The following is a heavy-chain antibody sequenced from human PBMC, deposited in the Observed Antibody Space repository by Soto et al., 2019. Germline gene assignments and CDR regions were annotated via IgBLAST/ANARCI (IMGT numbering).Heavy chain of an antibody. J-gene: IGHJ6*02. Sequence: QVQLVQSGAEVKKPGASVKVSCKASGYTFTRSGISWVRQAPGQGLEWMGWISTYNGDTHYAQTFQGRVTRSTDTYTRTVDMEVRSLRSDDTAVYYCAREGVAPYYYYGMDVWGQGAPVTVSS. CDR1: GYTFTRSG. CDR3: AREGVAPYYYYGMDV. CDR2: ISTYNGDT. D-gene: IGHD5-12*01. V-gene: IGHV1-18*01.